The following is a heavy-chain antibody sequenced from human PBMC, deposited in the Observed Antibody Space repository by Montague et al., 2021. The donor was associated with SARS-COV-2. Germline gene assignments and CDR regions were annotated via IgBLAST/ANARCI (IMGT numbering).Heavy chain of an antibody. D-gene: IGHD5-24*01. CDR1: GGSISSYY. J-gene: IGHJ4*02. CDR3: ARGDVEMATIKSGGPFYHFDY. CDR2: IYYSGST. V-gene: IGHV4-59*13. Sequence: SETLSLTCTVSGGSISSYYWSWIRQPPGKGLEWIGYIYYSGSTNYNSSLKSPVTISVDTSKNQFSLKLSSVTAADTAVYYCARGDVEMATIKSGGPFYHFDYWGQGTLVTVSS.